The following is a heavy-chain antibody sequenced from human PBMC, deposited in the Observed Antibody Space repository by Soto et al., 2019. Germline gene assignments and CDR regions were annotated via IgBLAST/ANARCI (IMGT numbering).Heavy chain of an antibody. Sequence: EVQLVESGGGLVEPGGSLRLSCAASGYTFSNAWMSWVRQAPRKGLEWVGRIKSKTDGGTIDYAAPVKGRFTISRDDSKTTLYLQISRLKTEDTAVYYCTTGLRIVYARFTPPFDYWGQGTLVTVSS. V-gene: IGHV3-15*01. D-gene: IGHD2-8*01. CDR2: IKSKTDGGTI. CDR3: TTGLRIVYARFTPPFDY. J-gene: IGHJ4*02. CDR1: GYTFSNAW.